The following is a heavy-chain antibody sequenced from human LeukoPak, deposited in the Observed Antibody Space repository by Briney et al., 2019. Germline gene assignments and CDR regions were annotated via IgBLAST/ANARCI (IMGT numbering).Heavy chain of an antibody. V-gene: IGHV3-33*01. CDR2: IXXXXXXX. J-gene: IGHJ4*02. D-gene: IGHD1-26*01. Sequence: GGSLRLSCXASGFTFXXXXXXXVRQXXGXXVEWVAXIXXXXXXXXXXXXXXXXXXXXXDXSKNMLYLQMNSLRAEDTALYYCVRMGASFDYWGQGTLVTVSS. CDR1: GFTFXXXX. CDR3: VRMGASFDY.